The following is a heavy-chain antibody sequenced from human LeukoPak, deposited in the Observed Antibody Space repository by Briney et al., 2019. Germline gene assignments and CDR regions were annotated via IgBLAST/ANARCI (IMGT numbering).Heavy chain of an antibody. D-gene: IGHD3-3*01. CDR3: ARGEAYYDFWSGRNYGMDV. J-gene: IGHJ6*02. CDR2: INPNSGGT. V-gene: IGHV1-2*02. Sequence: ASVKVSCTASGYTFTGYYMHWVRQAPGQGLEWMGCINPNSGGTNYAQKFQGRVTMTRDTSISTAYMELSRLRSDDTAVYYCARGEAYYDFWSGRNYGMDVWGQGTTVTVSS. CDR1: GYTFTGYY.